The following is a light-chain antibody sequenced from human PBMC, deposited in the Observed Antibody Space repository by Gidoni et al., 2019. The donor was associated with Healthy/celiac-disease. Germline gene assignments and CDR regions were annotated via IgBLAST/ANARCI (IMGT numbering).Light chain of an antibody. CDR1: QGISSY. J-gene: IGKJ3*01. Sequence: AIRMTQSPSSFSASTGDRVTITCRASQGISSYLAWYQQKPGKAPKLLIYAASTLQSGVPSRFSGSGSGTDFTLTISCLQSEDFATYYCQQYYSYPLVTFGPXTKVDIK. CDR3: QQYYSYPLVT. CDR2: AAS. V-gene: IGKV1-8*01.